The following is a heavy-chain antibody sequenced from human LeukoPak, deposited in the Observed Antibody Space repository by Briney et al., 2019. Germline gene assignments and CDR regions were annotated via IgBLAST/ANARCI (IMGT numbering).Heavy chain of an antibody. CDR1: GFTFSRHA. CDR2: IRGSGGTT. CDR3: VRELQQQLYWFDP. D-gene: IGHD6-13*01. J-gene: IGHJ5*02. Sequence: GGSLRLSCAASGFTFSRHAMSWVRQAPGKGLEWVSAIRGSGGTTYCADSVKGRFTISRDNAKKSLYLQMSSLTAEDSAVYYCVRELQQQLYWFDPWGQGTLVTVSS. V-gene: IGHV3-23*01.